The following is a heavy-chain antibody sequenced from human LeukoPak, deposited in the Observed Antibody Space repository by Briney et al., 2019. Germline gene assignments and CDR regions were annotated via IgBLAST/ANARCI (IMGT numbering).Heavy chain of an antibody. CDR1: GGSISSHY. CDR2: IYYSGST. Sequence: SETLSLTCTVSGGSISSHYWSWIRQPPGKGLEWIGYIYYSGSTNYNLSLKSRVTISVDTSKNQFSLKLSSVTAADTAVYYCARGGFGEFLYYYYYMDVWGKGTTVTVSS. V-gene: IGHV4-59*11. D-gene: IGHD3-10*01. CDR3: ARGGFGEFLYYYYYMDV. J-gene: IGHJ6*03.